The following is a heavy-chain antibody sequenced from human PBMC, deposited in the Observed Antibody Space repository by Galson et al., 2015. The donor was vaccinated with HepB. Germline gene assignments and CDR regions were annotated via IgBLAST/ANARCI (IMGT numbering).Heavy chain of an antibody. CDR2: IKSKTDGGTT. CDR3: TTDASSAYYYGYYYGMDV. J-gene: IGHJ6*02. Sequence: SLRLSCAASGFTFSNAWMSWVRQAPGKGLEWVGRIKSKTDGGTTDYAAPVKARFTISRDDSKNTLYLQTNSLKTEDTAVYYCTTDASSAYYYGYYYGMDVWGQGTTVTVSS. CDR1: GFTFSNAW. V-gene: IGHV3-15*01. D-gene: IGHD3-22*01.